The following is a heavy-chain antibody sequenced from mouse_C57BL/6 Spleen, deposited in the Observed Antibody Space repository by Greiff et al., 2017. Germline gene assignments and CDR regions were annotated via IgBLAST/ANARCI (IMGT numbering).Heavy chain of an antibody. J-gene: IGHJ1*03. CDR1: GYTFTEYT. V-gene: IGHV1-62-2*01. CDR2: FYPGSGSI. Sequence: VQLQQSGAELVKPGASVKLSCKASGYTFTEYTIHWVKPRSGQGLEWIGWFYPGSGSIKYNEQFKDKATLTVYKSSSTGYMELSRLTSEDSAVYFCARHAVGDWYFDVWGTGTTVTVSS. CDR3: ARHAVGDWYFDV.